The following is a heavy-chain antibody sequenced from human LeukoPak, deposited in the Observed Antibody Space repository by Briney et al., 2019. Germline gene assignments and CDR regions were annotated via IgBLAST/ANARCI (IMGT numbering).Heavy chain of an antibody. CDR2: ISGSGGST. CDR1: GFTFSSYA. Sequence: GGSLRLSCAASGFTFSSYAMSWVRQAPGKGLEWVSAISGSGGSTYYADSVKGRFTTSRDNSKNTLYLQMNSLRADDTAVYYCARALRSHNRWFDPWGQGALVTVSS. V-gene: IGHV3-23*01. CDR3: ARALRSHNRWFDP. D-gene: IGHD2/OR15-2a*01. J-gene: IGHJ5*02.